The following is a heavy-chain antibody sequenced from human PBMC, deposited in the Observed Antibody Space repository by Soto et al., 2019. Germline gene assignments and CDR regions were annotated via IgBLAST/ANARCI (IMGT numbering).Heavy chain of an antibody. D-gene: IGHD2-21*02. CDR2: IYRDGAT. CDR3: DRHEYRDFADRLEY. CDR1: GASIKSGDNF. Sequence: SETLSLTCSVSGASIKSGDNFWTWIGQRPGKGLEWIGYIYRDGATYYNPSLKSRVSLSVDTSKNEFSLRVTSVTAADTALSYCDRHEYRDFADRLEYWGRGTLVT. V-gene: IGHV4-30-4*08. J-gene: IGHJ4*02.